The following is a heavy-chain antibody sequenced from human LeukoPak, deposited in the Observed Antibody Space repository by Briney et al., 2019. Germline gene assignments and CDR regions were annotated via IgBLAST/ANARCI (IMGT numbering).Heavy chain of an antibody. D-gene: IGHD1-1*01. Sequence: GGSLRLSCAASGFTFSNYAMHWVRQAPGKGLEWVTDISYDGGNEYYADSVKGRFTISRDNSKNTLFLQMNSLRAEDTAVYFCARGWLERPDYWGQGTLVTVSS. CDR3: ARGWLERPDY. V-gene: IGHV3-30-3*01. CDR2: ISYDGGNE. CDR1: GFTFSNYA. J-gene: IGHJ4*02.